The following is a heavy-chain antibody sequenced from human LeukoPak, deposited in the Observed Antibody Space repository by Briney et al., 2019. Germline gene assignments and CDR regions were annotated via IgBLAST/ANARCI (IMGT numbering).Heavy chain of an antibody. Sequence: ASVKVSCKASGYTFTGYYMHWVRQAPGQGLEWMGRINPNSGGTKYAQEFPGRVTMTRSTSISTAYMELSRLRSDDTAVYYCARSGIRVVGATNFDYWGQGTLVTVSS. J-gene: IGHJ4*02. CDR1: GYTFTGYY. V-gene: IGHV1-2*06. CDR2: INPNSGGT. D-gene: IGHD1-26*01. CDR3: ARSGIRVVGATNFDY.